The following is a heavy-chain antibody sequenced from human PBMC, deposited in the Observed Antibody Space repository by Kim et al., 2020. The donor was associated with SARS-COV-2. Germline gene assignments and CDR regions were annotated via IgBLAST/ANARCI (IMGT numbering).Heavy chain of an antibody. V-gene: IGHV3-30-3*01. CDR3: ARDYNYYYDSSGLPF. CDR2: ISYDGSNK. J-gene: IGHJ4*02. CDR1: GFTFSSYA. Sequence: GGSLRLSCAASGFTFSSYAMHWVRQAPGKGLEWVAVISYDGSNKYYADSVKGRFTISRDNSKNTLYLQMNSLRAEDTAVYYCARDYNYYYDSSGLPFWGQGTLVTVSS. D-gene: IGHD3-22*01.